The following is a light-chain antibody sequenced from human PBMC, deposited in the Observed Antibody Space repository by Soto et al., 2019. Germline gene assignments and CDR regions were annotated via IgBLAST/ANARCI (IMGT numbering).Light chain of an antibody. Sequence: QSALTQPASVSGSPGQSITISCTGTSSDVGGYNYVSWYQQHPGKAPKLMMYDFSNRPSGVSNRFSGSKSGNTASLTIAGLQAEDEADYYCSSYAGSSTLLFGGGTKLTVL. V-gene: IGLV2-14*03. J-gene: IGLJ3*02. CDR1: SSDVGGYNY. CDR3: SSYAGSSTLL. CDR2: DFS.